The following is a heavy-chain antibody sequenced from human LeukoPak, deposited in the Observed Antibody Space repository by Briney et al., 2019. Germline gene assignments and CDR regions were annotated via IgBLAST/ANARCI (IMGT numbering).Heavy chain of an antibody. CDR1: GDSTTSYY. Sequence: SETLSLTCSVSGDSTTSYYWGWIRQSPGKGPEWLGYVYKSGLFDYNSSLRGRVTMSIDRSKTQFSLRLRSVTAADTAVYYCARGAYYDILTGYYYLGPMDYWGQGTLVTVSS. D-gene: IGHD3-9*01. V-gene: IGHV4-59*01. CDR3: ARGAYYDILTGYYYLGPMDY. CDR2: VYKSGLF. J-gene: IGHJ4*02.